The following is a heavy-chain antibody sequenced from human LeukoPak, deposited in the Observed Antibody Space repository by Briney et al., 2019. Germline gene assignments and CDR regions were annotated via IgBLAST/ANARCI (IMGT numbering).Heavy chain of an antibody. V-gene: IGHV3-21*01. CDR1: GFTFSSYS. CDR3: ARDRRGSSWVYYMDV. CDR2: ISSSSSYI. J-gene: IGHJ6*03. D-gene: IGHD6-13*01. Sequence: PGGSLRLSCAASGFTFSSYSMIWVRQAPGKGLEWVSSISSSSSYIYYADSVKGRFTISRDNAKNSLYLQMNSLRAEDTAVYYCARDRRGSSWVYYMDVWGKGTTVTVSS.